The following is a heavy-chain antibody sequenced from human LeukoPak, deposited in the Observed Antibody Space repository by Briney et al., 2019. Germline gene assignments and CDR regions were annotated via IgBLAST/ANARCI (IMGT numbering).Heavy chain of an antibody. J-gene: IGHJ6*03. CDR1: GSAFSGYT. CDR2: INPNSGGT. CDR3: ASRGNRDYYYYYMDV. V-gene: IGHV1-2*02. Sequence: ASVKVSCKASGSAFSGYTITWVRQAPGQGLEWMGWINPNSGGTNYAQKFQGRVTMTRDTSISTAYMELSRLRSDDTAVYYCASRGNRDYYYYYMDVWGKGTTVTVSS. D-gene: IGHD4-23*01.